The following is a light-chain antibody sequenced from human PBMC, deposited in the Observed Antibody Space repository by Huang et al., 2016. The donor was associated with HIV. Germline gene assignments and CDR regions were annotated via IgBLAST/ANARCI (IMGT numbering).Light chain of an antibody. V-gene: IGKV1-17*03. CDR3: LQHHAYPRT. Sequence: DIQMTQSPSAMSASVGDKVTITCRASQAISNYLVWFQQKPGRAPKRLIYAASSLQSGVPSRFSGSGYGTKFTLTISSPQPEDFATYYCLQHHAYPRTFGPGTKVEVK. J-gene: IGKJ1*01. CDR1: QAISNY. CDR2: AAS.